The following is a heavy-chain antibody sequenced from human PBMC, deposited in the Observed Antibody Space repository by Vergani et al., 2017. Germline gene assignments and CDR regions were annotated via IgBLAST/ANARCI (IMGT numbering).Heavy chain of an antibody. Sequence: QVQLQEPGPGLVKPSETLSLTCTVSGGSISSYYWSWIRQPPGKGLEWIGYIYYSGSTNYNPSLKSRVTISVDTSKNQFSLKLSSVTAADTAVYYCARELCSGGSCDKYYFDYWGQGTLVTVSS. V-gene: IGHV4-59*01. CDR2: IYYSGST. CDR1: GGSISSYY. J-gene: IGHJ4*02. CDR3: ARELCSGGSCDKYYFDY. D-gene: IGHD2-15*01.